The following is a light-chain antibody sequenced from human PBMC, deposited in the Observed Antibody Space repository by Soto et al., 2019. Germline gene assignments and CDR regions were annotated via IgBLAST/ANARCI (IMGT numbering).Light chain of an antibody. CDR3: QQLNSYPIT. J-gene: IGKJ5*01. CDR2: AAS. V-gene: IGKV1-9*01. Sequence: DILLTQSPSFLSASVGDRVTITCRASQGISSYLAWYQQKPGKAPKLLIYAASTLQSGVPSRFSGSGSGTEITLTISSLQPEDFATYYCQQLNSYPITFGQGTRLESK. CDR1: QGISSY.